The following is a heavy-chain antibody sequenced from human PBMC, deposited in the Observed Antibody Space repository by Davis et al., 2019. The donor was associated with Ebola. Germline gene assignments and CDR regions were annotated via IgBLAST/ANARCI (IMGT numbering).Heavy chain of an antibody. J-gene: IGHJ6*02. V-gene: IGHV6-1*01. Sequence: HSQTLSLTCAISGDSVPINSAGWNWIRQSPSRGLEWLGRTYYNSKWYNDYAASVKSRITVNPDTSKNQFSLLLNSVTPEDTAIYYCARGWFRSGMDVWGQGTTITVSS. CDR2: TYYNSKWYN. CDR1: GDSVPINSAG. D-gene: IGHD6-19*01. CDR3: ARGWFRSGMDV.